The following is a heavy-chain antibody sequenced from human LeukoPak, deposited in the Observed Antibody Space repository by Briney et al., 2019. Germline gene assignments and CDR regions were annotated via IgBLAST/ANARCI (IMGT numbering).Heavy chain of an antibody. CDR3: AKDIATGNRLYYFDY. V-gene: IGHV3-9*01. CDR1: GFTFDDYA. D-gene: IGHD1-14*01. J-gene: IGHJ4*02. Sequence: GGSLRLSCAASGFTFDDYAMHWVRQAPGKGLERVSGISWNSGSIGYADSVKGRFTISRDNAKNSLYLQMNSLRAEDTASYYCAKDIATGNRLYYFDYWGQGTLVTVSS. CDR2: ISWNSGSI.